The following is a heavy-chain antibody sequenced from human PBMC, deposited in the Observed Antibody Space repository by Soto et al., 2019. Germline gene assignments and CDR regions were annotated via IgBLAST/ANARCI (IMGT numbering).Heavy chain of an antibody. D-gene: IGHD2-2*01. CDR1: GGSISSGGYY. CDR2: IYYSGST. CDR3: ASSTSHINWFDP. Sequence: LSLTCTVSGGSISSGGYYWSWIRQHPGKGLEWIGYIYYSGSTYYNRALKSRVTISVDTSKNQCSLKLSSVTAADTAVYYCASSTSHINWFDPWGQGTLVTVSS. V-gene: IGHV4-31*03. J-gene: IGHJ5*02.